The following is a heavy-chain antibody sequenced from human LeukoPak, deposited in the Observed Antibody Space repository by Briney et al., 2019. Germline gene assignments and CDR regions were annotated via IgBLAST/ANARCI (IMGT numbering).Heavy chain of an antibody. CDR3: ARNDRGRPADY. Sequence: SETLSLTCTVSGASINNSPYYWAWIRQPPGKELEWIVSMHYSGATYYNPSLKSRVPISIDTSKNQFSLRLTSVTAADTAVFYCARNDRGRPADYWGQGTLVTVSS. V-gene: IGHV4-39*01. D-gene: IGHD1-26*01. J-gene: IGHJ4*02. CDR2: MHYSGAT. CDR1: GASINNSPYY.